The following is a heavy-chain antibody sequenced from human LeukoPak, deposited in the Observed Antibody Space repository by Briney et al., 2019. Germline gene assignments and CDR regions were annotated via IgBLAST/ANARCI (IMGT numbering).Heavy chain of an antibody. J-gene: IGHJ6*03. V-gene: IGHV4-39*07. CDR2: IYYSGST. D-gene: IGHD2-2*01. Sequence: PSETLSLTCSVSGVSIRSSSYYWGWIRQPPGKGLEWIGSIYYSGSTYSKPSLKSRVTISVDTSKNQVSLRLSSVTAADTAVYYCARAMDLSNSWSFAYYYMDVWGKGTTVTVSS. CDR1: GVSIRSSSYY. CDR3: ARAMDLSNSWSFAYYYMDV.